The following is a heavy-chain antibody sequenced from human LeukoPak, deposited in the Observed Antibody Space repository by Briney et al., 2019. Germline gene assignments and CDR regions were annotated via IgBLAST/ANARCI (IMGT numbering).Heavy chain of an antibody. D-gene: IGHD3-16*02. CDR1: GGSISSGGYY. CDR2: IYYSGST. CDR3: ARTLGWASSRYPFDG. V-gene: IGHV4-31*03. J-gene: IGHJ4*02. Sequence: PSETLSLTCTVSGGSISSGGYYWSWIRQHPGKGLEWIGYIYYSGSTYYNPSLKSRVTISVDTSKNQFSLKLSSVTAADTAVYYCARTLGWASSRYPFDGWGQGTLVTVSS.